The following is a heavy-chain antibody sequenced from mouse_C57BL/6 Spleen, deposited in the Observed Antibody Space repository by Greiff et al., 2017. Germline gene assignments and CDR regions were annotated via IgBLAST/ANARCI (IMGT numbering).Heavy chain of an antibody. D-gene: IGHD4-1*01. CDR3: ARETGTGYFDY. CDR1: GYTFTDYY. V-gene: IGHV1-26*01. CDR2: INPNNGGT. J-gene: IGHJ2*01. Sequence: EVQLQQSGPELVKPGASVKISCKASGYTFTDYYMNWVKQSHGKSLEWIGDINPNNGGTSYNQKFKGKATLTVDKSYSPAYMELRSLTSEDSAVYYCARETGTGYFDYWGQGTTLTVAS.